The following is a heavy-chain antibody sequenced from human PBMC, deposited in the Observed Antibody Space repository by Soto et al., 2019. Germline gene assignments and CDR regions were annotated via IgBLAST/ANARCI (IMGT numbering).Heavy chain of an antibody. D-gene: IGHD5-12*01. CDR1: GFTFSSYA. CDR3: AKDTSRWLQYPSFDY. Sequence: HPGGSLRLSCAASGFTFSSYAMSWVRQAPGKGLEWVSAISGSGGSTYYADSVKGRFTISRDNSKNTLYLQMNSLRAEDTAVYYCAKDTSRWLQYPSFDYWGQGTLVTVSS. V-gene: IGHV3-23*01. CDR2: ISGSGGST. J-gene: IGHJ4*02.